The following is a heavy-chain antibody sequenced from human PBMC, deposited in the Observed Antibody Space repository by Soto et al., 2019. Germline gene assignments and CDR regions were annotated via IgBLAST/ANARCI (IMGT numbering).Heavy chain of an antibody. V-gene: IGHV3-73*01. CDR3: TRPRYCGYDSGD. J-gene: IGHJ4*02. D-gene: IGHD5-12*01. CDR2: IRSKANSYAT. CDR1: GFTFSGSA. Sequence: EVQLVESGGGLVQPGGSLKLSCAASGFTFSGSAMHWVRQASGKGLEWVGRIRSKANSYATAYAASVKGRFTISRDDSNHTAYLQMNSLKTEDTAVYYCTRPRYCGYDSGDWGQGTLVTVSS.